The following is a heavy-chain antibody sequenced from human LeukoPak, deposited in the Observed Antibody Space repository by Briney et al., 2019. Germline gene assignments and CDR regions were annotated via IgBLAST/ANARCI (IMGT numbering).Heavy chain of an antibody. D-gene: IGHD3-16*02. Sequence: ASVKVPCKASGGTFSSYTISWVRQAPGQGLEWMGRIIPILGIANYAQKFQGRVTITTDESTSTAYMELSSLRSEDTAVYYCARGASLSVFRSFDYWGQGTLVTVSS. CDR2: IIPILGIA. V-gene: IGHV1-69*16. CDR3: ARGASLSVFRSFDY. CDR1: GGTFSSYT. J-gene: IGHJ4*02.